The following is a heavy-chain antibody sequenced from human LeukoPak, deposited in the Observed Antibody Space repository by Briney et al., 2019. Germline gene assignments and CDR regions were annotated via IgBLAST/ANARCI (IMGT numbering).Heavy chain of an antibody. D-gene: IGHD2-15*01. CDR3: TAVDFDY. CDR2: IRYDGSNK. J-gene: IGHJ4*02. CDR1: GFTFSSYG. V-gene: IGHV3-30*02. Sequence: PGGSLRLSCAASGFTFSSYGMHWVRQAPGKGLEWVAFIRYDGSNKYYADSVKGRFTISRDNSKNTLYLQMNSLKTEDTAVYYCTAVDFDYWGQGTLVTVSS.